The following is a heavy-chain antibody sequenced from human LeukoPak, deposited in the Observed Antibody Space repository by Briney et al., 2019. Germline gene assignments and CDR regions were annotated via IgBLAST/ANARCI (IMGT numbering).Heavy chain of an antibody. CDR2: ISAYNGNT. CDR1: GYTFTSYG. D-gene: IGHD3-3*01. Sequence: PGASVKVSCKASGYTFTSYGISWVRQAPGQGLEWMGWISAYNGNTNYAQKLQGRVTMTTDTSTSTAYMELRSLRSDDTAVYYCARGLYYDFWSGYSGGGMDVWGQGTTVTVSS. J-gene: IGHJ6*02. V-gene: IGHV1-18*01. CDR3: ARGLYYDFWSGYSGGGMDV.